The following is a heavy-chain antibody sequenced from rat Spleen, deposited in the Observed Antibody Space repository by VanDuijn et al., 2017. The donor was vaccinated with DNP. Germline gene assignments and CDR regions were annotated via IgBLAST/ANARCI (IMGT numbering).Heavy chain of an antibody. J-gene: IGHJ3*01. Sequence: EVQLVESGGDLVQPGRSLKLSCVASGFTVYNYWMTWIRQVPGKGLEWVASITNGGGSTYFPTSLEGRFTISRDGAQNTLYLQMNSLRSEDTATYYCSRGSSGFAYWGQGTLVTVSS. CDR2: ITNGGGST. V-gene: IGHV5-31*01. D-gene: IGHD3-2*01. CDR1: GFTVYNYW. CDR3: SRGSSGFAY.